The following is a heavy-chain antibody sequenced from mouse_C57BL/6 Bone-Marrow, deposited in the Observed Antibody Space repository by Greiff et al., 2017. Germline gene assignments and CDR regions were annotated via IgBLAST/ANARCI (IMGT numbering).Heavy chain of an antibody. V-gene: IGHV1-69*01. J-gene: IGHJ1*03. Sequence: QVQLQQPGAELVMPGASVKLSCKASGYTFTSYRMHWVKQRPGKGLEWIGEIDPSDSYTNYNQKFKGKSTLTVEKSSSTAYMQLSRLTSEDSAVYYCAREKSSPLEWYFDVWGTGTTVTVSS. CDR1: GYTFTSYR. CDR2: IDPSDSYT. CDR3: AREKSSPLEWYFDV. D-gene: IGHD1-3*01.